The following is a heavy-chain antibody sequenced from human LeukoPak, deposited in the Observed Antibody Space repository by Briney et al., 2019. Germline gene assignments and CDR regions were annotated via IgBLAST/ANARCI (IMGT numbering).Heavy chain of an antibody. J-gene: IGHJ3*02. CDR3: ARAGYYYDSSGYNYDAFDI. CDR2: IYYSGST. V-gene: IGHV4-59*01. CDR1: GGSISSYY. D-gene: IGHD3-22*01. Sequence: SETLSLTCTVSGGSISSYYWSWIRQPPGKGPEWIGYIYYSGSTNYNPSLKSRVTISVDTSKNQFSLKLSSVTAADTAVYYCARAGYYYDSSGYNYDAFDIWGQGTMVTVSS.